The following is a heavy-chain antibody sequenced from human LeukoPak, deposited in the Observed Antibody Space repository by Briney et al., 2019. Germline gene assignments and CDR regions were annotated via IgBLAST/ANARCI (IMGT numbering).Heavy chain of an antibody. CDR1: GGSFSNYA. CDR3: ARDVAVRYCYLDL. CDR2: IIPVVDVT. V-gene: IGHV1-69*04. D-gene: IGHD6-19*01. J-gene: IGHJ2*01. Sequence: ASVKVSCKTSGGSFSNYAISWVRQAPGQGLEWMGRIIPVVDVTHYPEKFQGRVTITADNSTSTSYMELDSLTSDDTAVYFCARDVAVRYCYLDLWGRGTLVSVSS.